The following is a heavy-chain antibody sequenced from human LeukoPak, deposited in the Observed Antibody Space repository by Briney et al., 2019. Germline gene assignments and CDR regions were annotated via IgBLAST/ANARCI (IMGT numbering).Heavy chain of an antibody. CDR3: ARESTDSSGYYAGYFQH. CDR1: GGSISSGTYY. CDR2: IYPSGST. D-gene: IGHD3-22*01. Sequence: SETLSLTCTVSGGSISSGTYYWNWIRQPPGKGLEWIGYIYPSGSTYYNPSLKSRVTISVDRSKNQISLQLSSVTAADTAVYYCARESTDSSGYYAGYFQHWGQGTLVTVSS. J-gene: IGHJ1*01. V-gene: IGHV4-30-2*01.